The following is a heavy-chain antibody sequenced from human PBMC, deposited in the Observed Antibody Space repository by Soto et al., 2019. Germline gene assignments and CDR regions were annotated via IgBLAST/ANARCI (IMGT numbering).Heavy chain of an antibody. CDR3: ARRSGIGSGSYCYYYYGMDV. Sequence: SQTLSLTCAISGDSVSSNSAAWNWIRQSPSRGLEWLGRTYYRSKWYNDYAVSVRSRITINPDTSKNQFSLQLNSVTPEDTAVYYCARRSGIGSGSYCYYYYGMDVWGQGTTVTVSS. D-gene: IGHD3-10*01. V-gene: IGHV6-1*01. J-gene: IGHJ6*02. CDR1: GDSVSSNSAA. CDR2: TYYRSKWYN.